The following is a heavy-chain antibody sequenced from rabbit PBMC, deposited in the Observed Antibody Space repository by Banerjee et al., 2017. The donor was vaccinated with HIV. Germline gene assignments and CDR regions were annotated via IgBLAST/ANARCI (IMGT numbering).Heavy chain of an antibody. CDR2: IYSGSRGNT. CDR3: ARAPDNNYQLTRLDL. D-gene: IGHD1-1*01. J-gene: IGHJ3*01. CDR1: GIDFSSVYY. Sequence: QSLEESGGGLVQPEGSLTLTCTASGIDFSSVYYMCWVRQPPGKGLEWIGCIYSGSRGNTYYASWAKGRFTISKTSSTTVTLQMTSLTAADTATYFCARAPDNNYQLTRLDLWGQGTLVTVS. V-gene: IGHV1S40*01.